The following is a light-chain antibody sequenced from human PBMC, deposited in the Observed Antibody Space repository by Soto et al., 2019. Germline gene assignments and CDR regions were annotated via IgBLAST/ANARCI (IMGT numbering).Light chain of an antibody. CDR2: DVS. CDR3: SSKRGSTGV. V-gene: IGLV2-14*01. J-gene: IGLJ1*01. Sequence: QSALTQPASVSGSPGQSITISCTGTSSDVGGYNYVSWYQQHPGKAPKLMIYDVSNRPSGVSNRFSGSKSGNTASLTISGLQAEDEADYYCSSKRGSTGVFGTGTKVTVL. CDR1: SSDVGGYNY.